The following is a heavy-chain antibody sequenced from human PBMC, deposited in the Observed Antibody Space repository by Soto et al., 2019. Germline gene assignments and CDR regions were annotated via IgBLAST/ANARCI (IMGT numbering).Heavy chain of an antibody. CDR2: IIPIFGTA. V-gene: IGHV1-69*01. Sequence: QVQLVQSGAEVKKPGSSVKVSCKASGGTFSSYAISWVRQAPGQGLEWMGGIIPIFGTANYAQKFQGRVTITADESTSTAYMELSRLRSEDTAVYYCARVAGAYCGGDGWYGMDVWGQGTTVTVSS. CDR3: ARVAGAYCGGDGWYGMDV. CDR1: GGTFSSYA. J-gene: IGHJ6*02. D-gene: IGHD2-21*02.